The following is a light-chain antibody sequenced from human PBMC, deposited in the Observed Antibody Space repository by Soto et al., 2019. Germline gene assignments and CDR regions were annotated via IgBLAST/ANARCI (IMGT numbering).Light chain of an antibody. CDR3: QQYGSSGT. Sequence: EILMTQSPGTLSLSPGERATLSCRASQSVSSSYLAWYQQKPGQALRLLIYGASNRATGIPDRFSGSGSGSDFTLTISRLEPEDFAVYYCQQYGSSGTFGQGTKVDIK. J-gene: IGKJ1*01. V-gene: IGKV3-20*01. CDR1: QSVSSSY. CDR2: GAS.